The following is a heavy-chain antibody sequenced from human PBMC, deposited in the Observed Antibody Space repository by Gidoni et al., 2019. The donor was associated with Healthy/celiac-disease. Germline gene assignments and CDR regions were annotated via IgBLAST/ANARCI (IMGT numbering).Heavy chain of an antibody. J-gene: IGHJ3*02. CDR2: ISWDGGST. Sequence: EVQLVESGGVVVQPGGSLRLSCAASGFTFDAYTMHWVRQAPGKGLEWVSLISWDGGSTYYADSVKGRFTISRDNSKNSLYLQMNSLRTEDTALYYCAKDISSRDGPPLGAFDIWGQGTMVTVSS. CDR1: GFTFDAYT. D-gene: IGHD6-19*01. CDR3: AKDISSRDGPPLGAFDI. V-gene: IGHV3-43*01.